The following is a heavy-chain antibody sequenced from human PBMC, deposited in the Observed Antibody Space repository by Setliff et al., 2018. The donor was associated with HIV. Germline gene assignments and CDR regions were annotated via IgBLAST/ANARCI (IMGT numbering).Heavy chain of an antibody. CDR3: ARVRLYNTALDY. CDR2: ISGSGGST. J-gene: IGHJ4*02. CDR1: GSGYSTFD. Sequence: PGGSLRLSCAAFGSGYSTFDMDWVRQAPGKGLEWVSAISGSGGSTYYADSVKGRFTISRDTSKNTLFLQMNSLRPEDTAVYYCARVRLYNTALDYWGQGTLVTVSS. D-gene: IGHD3-3*01. V-gene: IGHV3-23*01.